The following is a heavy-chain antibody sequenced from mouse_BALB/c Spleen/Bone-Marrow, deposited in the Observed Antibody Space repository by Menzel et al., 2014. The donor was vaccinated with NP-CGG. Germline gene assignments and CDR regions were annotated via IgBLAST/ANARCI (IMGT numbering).Heavy chain of an antibody. J-gene: IGHJ3*01. V-gene: IGHV4-1*02. Sequence: EVHLVESGGGLVQPGGSLKLPCAASGFDFSRCWMTWVRQAPGKGLEWIGEINPDSSTINYTPSLKDKFIISRDNAKNTLYLQMSKVRSEDTALYYCAKNYYYGYVAYWGQGTLVTVSA. CDR3: AKNYYYGYVAY. CDR1: GFDFSRCW. CDR2: INPDSSTI. D-gene: IGHD1-2*01.